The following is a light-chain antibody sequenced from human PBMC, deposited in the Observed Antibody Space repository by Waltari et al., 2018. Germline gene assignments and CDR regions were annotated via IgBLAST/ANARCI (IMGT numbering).Light chain of an antibody. CDR1: SSNVGTYNY. J-gene: IGLJ3*02. CDR3: CSYAGTYRWV. Sequence: QSALTQPRSVSGSPGQSVTISCTGTSSNVGTYNYVSWYHQLPGKAPNLMVADVFKRPSGGPDCFSGSKSGYTASLTISGLQAEDEADYYCCSYAGTYRWVFGGGTKVTVL. V-gene: IGLV2-11*01. CDR2: DVF.